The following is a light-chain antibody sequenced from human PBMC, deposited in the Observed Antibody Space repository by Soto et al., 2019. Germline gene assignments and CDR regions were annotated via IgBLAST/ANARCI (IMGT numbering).Light chain of an antibody. V-gene: IGLV1-51*01. CDR2: DDN. CDR3: GAWDDSLNVYV. J-gene: IGLJ1*01. CDR1: SSNLAYNS. Sequence: QSVLTQPPSVSAAPGQDATISCSGSSSNLAYNSLSWYQQLPGTAPKLLIYDDNKRPSGIPARFSGSKSGTSATLGITGLETGDEADYYCGAWDDSLNVYVFGSGTKLTVL.